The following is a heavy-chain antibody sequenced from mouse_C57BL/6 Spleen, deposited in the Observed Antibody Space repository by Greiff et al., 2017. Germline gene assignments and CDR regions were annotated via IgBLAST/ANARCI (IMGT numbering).Heavy chain of an antibody. CDR1: GYTFTSYW. J-gene: IGHJ4*01. Sequence: QVQLQQPGTELVKPGASVKLSCKASGYTFTSYWMHWVKQRPGQGLEWIGNINPSNGGTNYNEKFKSKATLTVDKSSSTAYMQLSRLTSEDSSVYYCARTLYDYDGDYYARDYWHQGTSDTVCS. CDR3: ARTLYDYDGDYYARDY. D-gene: IGHD2-4*01. CDR2: INPSNGGT. V-gene: IGHV1-53*01.